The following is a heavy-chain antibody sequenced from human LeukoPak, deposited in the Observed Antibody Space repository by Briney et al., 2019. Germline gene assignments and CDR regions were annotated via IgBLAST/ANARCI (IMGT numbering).Heavy chain of an antibody. J-gene: IGHJ4*02. D-gene: IGHD2-21*02. V-gene: IGHV4-30-2*01. Sequence: PSETLSLTCAVSGGSISSADYSWSWIRQPPGKGLEWIGYIYHSGSTYYNPSLKSRVTISVDTSKNQFSLKLSSVTAADTAVYYCARTQNGFMPATAIHYYFDYWGQGTLVTVSS. CDR3: ARTQNGFMPATAIHYYFDY. CDR2: IYHSGST. CDR1: GGSISSADYS.